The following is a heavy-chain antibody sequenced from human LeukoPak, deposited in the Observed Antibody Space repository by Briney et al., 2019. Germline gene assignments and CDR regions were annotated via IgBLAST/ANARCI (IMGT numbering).Heavy chain of an antibody. Sequence: GGSLRLSCAASGFTFSSYAMSWVRQAPGKGLERVSAISGSGGSTYYADSVKGRFTISRDNSKNTLYLQMNSLRAEDTAVYYCAKDPRYSGSYTGSFDYWGQGTLVTVSS. J-gene: IGHJ4*02. V-gene: IGHV3-23*01. CDR1: GFTFSSYA. D-gene: IGHD1-26*01. CDR3: AKDPRYSGSYTGSFDY. CDR2: ISGSGGST.